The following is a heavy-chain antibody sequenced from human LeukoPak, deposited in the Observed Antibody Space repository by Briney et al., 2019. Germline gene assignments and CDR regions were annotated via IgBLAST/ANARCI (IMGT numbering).Heavy chain of an antibody. V-gene: IGHV3-23*01. CDR1: GFTFSSYA. J-gene: IGHJ4*02. D-gene: IGHD1-26*01. Sequence: GGSLRLSCAASGFTFSSYAMSWVRQAPGKGLEWVSAISGSGGSTYYADSMKGRFTISRDNSKNTLYLQMNSLRAEDTAVYYSAVGSYLGRNFDYWGQGTLVTVSS. CDR2: ISGSGGST. CDR3: AVGSYLGRNFDY.